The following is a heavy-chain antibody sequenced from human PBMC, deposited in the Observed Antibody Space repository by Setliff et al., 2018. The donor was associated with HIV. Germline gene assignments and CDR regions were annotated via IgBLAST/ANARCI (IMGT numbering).Heavy chain of an antibody. CDR1: GGTFSSYA. CDR2: IIPIFGTA. J-gene: IGHJ6*03. V-gene: IGHV1-69*06. D-gene: IGHD1-1*01. CDR3: ARNPQPTGTPDYYYYYYMDV. Sequence: GASVKVSCKASGGTFSSYAISWVRQAPGQGLEWMGRIIPIFGTANYAQKFQGRVTITADKSTNTAYMELSSLRSEDTAVYYCARNPQPTGTPDYYYYYYMDVWGKGTTVTVS.